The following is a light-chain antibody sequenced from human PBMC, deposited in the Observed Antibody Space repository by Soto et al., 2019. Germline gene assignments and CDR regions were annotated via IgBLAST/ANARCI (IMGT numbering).Light chain of an antibody. J-gene: IGKJ1*01. Sequence: DIHMTQSPSTLSGSVGDRVTITCGARQTISSWLAWYQQKPGKAPKLLIYQASTLKSGVPSRFSGSGSGTECTLTISSLQPDDFETYYCQHYNSYSEAFGQGTKVDIK. CDR2: QAS. CDR3: QHYNSYSEA. CDR1: QTISSW. V-gene: IGKV1-5*03.